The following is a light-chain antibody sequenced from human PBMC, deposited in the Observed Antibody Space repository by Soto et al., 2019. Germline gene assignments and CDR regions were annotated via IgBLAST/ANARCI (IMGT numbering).Light chain of an antibody. CDR1: QSVSSY. V-gene: IGKV3-11*01. CDR3: QQRSNWPPWT. J-gene: IGKJ1*01. CDR2: DAS. Sequence: EIVLTQSPATLSLSPGERVTLSCRASQSVSSYLAWYQQKPGQAPRLLIYDASNRATGIPARFSGSGSGTDFALTISILEPEDFAVYYCQQRSNWPPWTFGQGTKVEIK.